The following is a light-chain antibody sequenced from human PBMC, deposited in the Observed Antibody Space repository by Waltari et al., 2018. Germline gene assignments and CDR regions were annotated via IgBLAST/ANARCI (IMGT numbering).Light chain of an antibody. Sequence: SYDLTQPPSVSVSPGQTASTSCPGDKLGDKYTSWYHPKAGQPPVLVIYNDGERPSEIPERFSGSNSGNTATLTISGAQAMDEAVYFCQAWDNNSVFFGGGTKLTVL. J-gene: IGLJ2*01. CDR1: KLGDKY. CDR3: QAWDNNSVF. CDR2: NDG. V-gene: IGLV3-1*01.